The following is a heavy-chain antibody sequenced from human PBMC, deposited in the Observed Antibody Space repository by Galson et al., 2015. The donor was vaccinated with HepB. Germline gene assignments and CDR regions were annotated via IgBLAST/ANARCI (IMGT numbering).Heavy chain of an antibody. CDR3: AKESLLQPPFDY. J-gene: IGHJ4*02. D-gene: IGHD4-11*01. CDR1: GFTFTSYA. Sequence: SLRLSCATSGFTFTSYAMHWVRQAPGKGLEWVAVTSSDGSNKNYADSVKGRFTISRDNSKKTLYLQMNSLRVEDTAVYYCAKESLLQPPFDYWGRGTLVTVSS. CDR2: TSSDGSNK. V-gene: IGHV3-30*18.